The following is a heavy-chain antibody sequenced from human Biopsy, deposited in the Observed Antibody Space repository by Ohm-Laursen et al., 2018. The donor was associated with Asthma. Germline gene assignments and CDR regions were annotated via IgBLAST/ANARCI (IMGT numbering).Heavy chain of an antibody. CDR3: ARTFHFWSPYHAEHYQL. CDR2: IKHDGTEK. V-gene: IGHV3-7*01. CDR1: GFTFGDYC. J-gene: IGHJ1*01. Sequence: SLRLSCAAPGFTFGDYCMSWVRQVPGKGLEWVANIKHDGTEKNHVDSLEGRFTISRDNAENSLYLQMNSLRAEDTAVYYCARTFHFWSPYHAEHYQLWGQGTLVTVPS. D-gene: IGHD3-3*02.